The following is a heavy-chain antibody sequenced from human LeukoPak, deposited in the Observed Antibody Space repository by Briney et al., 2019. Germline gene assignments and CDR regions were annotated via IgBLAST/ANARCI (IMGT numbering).Heavy chain of an antibody. J-gene: IGHJ4*02. V-gene: IGHV3-53*01. CDR2: IYSGGST. D-gene: IGHD3-22*01. CDR3: AKERYDSSGYQHFDY. CDR1: GFTVSSNY. Sequence: GGSLRLSCAASGFTVSSNYMSWVRQAPGKGLEWVSVIYSGGSTYYADSVKGRFTISRDNSKNTLYLQMNSLRAEDTAVYYCAKERYDSSGYQHFDYWGQGTLVTVSS.